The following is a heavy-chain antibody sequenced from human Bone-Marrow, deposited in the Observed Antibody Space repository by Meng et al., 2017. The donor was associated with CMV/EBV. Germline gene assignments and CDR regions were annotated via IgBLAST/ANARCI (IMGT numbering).Heavy chain of an antibody. D-gene: IGHD3-10*01. Sequence: ASVKVSCKASGYTFTNYDINWVRQAPGQGLEWMGWMNPNIGNTGYAQKFQGRVTMTRDTSISTAYMELSSLRSEDTAVYYCARGVRVRGVMGYYYGMDVWGQGTTVNVSS. CDR2: MNPNIGNT. V-gene: IGHV1-8*01. J-gene: IGHJ6*02. CDR3: ARGVRVRGVMGYYYGMDV. CDR1: GYTFTNYD.